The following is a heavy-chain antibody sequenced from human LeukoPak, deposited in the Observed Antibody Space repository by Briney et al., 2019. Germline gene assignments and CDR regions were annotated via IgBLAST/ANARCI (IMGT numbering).Heavy chain of an antibody. V-gene: IGHV3-66*02. Sequence: GGSLRLSCAASGFTVSSNYMSWVRQAPGKGLEWVSVIYSGGSTYYADSVKGRFTISRDNSKNTLYLQMNSLRAEDTAVYYCAGDEVRGYSYGPHTDYWGQGTLVTVSS. CDR3: AGDEVRGYSYGPHTDY. J-gene: IGHJ4*02. CDR2: IYSGGST. CDR1: GFTVSSNY. D-gene: IGHD5-18*01.